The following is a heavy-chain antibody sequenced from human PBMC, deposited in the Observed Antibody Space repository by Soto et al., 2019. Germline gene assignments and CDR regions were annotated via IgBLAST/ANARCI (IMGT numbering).Heavy chain of an antibody. J-gene: IGHJ5*02. CDR1: GDSIGGDYY. CDR2: IYHIGST. CDR3: ARNGCGGGSCTHHHWWFDP. V-gene: IGHV4-30-4*01. Sequence: QVQLQESGPGLVKPSQTLSLTCTVSGDSIGGDYYWSWIRQPPGKGLEWIGYIYHIGSTYYNPSLRSRIDISVDTPQIPFSLKLYSVTAADTAVYYCARNGCGGGSCTHHHWWFDPWGQGTLVTVSS. D-gene: IGHD2-15*01.